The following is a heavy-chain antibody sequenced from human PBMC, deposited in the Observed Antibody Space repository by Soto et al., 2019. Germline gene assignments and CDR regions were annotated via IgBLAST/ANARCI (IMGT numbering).Heavy chain of an antibody. J-gene: IGHJ3*02. CDR3: AREDIVVVPAAMRAFDI. CDR1: GFTFSSYG. D-gene: IGHD2-2*01. V-gene: IGHV3-33*01. Sequence: QVQLVESGGGVVQPGRSLRLSCAASGFTFSSYGMHWVRQAPGKGLEGVAVIWYDGSNKYYADSVRGRFTISRYNSKNTLYLQMNSLRAEDTAVYYCAREDIVVVPAAMRAFDIWGQGTMVTVSS. CDR2: IWYDGSNK.